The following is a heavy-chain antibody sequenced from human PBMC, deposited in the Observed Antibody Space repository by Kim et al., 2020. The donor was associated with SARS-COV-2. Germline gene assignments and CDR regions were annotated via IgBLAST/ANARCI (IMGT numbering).Heavy chain of an antibody. D-gene: IGHD4-17*01. Sequence: GGSLRLSCAASGFSISNYAMTWVRQAPGKGLQRVSTISGGSDITYYADSMKGRFTISRDNSRNTLYLEMQSLRVDDTAIYYCAKEGLTTETNFDSWGQGSLVTVSS. V-gene: IGHV3-23*01. J-gene: IGHJ4*02. CDR3: AKEGLTTETNFDS. CDR2: ISGGSDIT. CDR1: GFSISNYA.